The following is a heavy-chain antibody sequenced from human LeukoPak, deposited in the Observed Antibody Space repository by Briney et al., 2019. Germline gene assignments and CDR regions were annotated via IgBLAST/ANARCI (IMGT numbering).Heavy chain of an antibody. D-gene: IGHD3-10*01. CDR1: GYTFTGYY. J-gene: IGHJ6*02. V-gene: IGHV1-2*02. Sequence: GASVKVSCKASGYTFTGYYIHWVRQAPGQGLEWMGWINPNSGGTNYAQNFQGRVTMTRDTSISTAYMELSRLRSDDTAVYYCARDCGDYYGSGKCYYGMDVWGQGTTVTVSS. CDR3: ARDCGDYYGSGKCYYGMDV. CDR2: INPNSGGT.